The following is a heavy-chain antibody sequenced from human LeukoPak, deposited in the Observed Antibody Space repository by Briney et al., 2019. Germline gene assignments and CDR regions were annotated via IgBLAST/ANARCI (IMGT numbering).Heavy chain of an antibody. J-gene: IGHJ4*02. D-gene: IGHD3-10*01. V-gene: IGHV3-23*01. Sequence: GGSLRLSCAASGFTFSSYAMSWVRQAPGKGLEWVSAISGSGGSTYYADSVKGRFTISRDNSKTTLYLQMNRLRDEDMAVYYCAKVSGSGGYLKFQFNYRGQGTLVTVSP. CDR2: ISGSGGST. CDR1: GFTFSSYA. CDR3: AKVSGSGGYLKFQFNY.